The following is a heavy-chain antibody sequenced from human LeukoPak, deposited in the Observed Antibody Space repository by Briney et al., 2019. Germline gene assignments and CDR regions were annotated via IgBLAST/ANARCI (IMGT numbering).Heavy chain of an antibody. D-gene: IGHD6-13*01. CDR3: ARSYSSPNWFDP. Sequence: GASVKVSCKASGYTFTSYYIHWVRQAPGQGLEWMGIINPIGGSTNYAQKFQGRVTMTRDMSTSTVYMEVSSLRSEDTAVYYCARSYSSPNWFDPWGQGTLVTVSS. V-gene: IGHV1-46*01. CDR2: INPIGGST. CDR1: GYTFTSYY. J-gene: IGHJ5*02.